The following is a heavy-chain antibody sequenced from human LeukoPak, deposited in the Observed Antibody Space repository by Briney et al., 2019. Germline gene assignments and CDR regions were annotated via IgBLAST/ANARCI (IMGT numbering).Heavy chain of an antibody. CDR3: ARGRYSGYDTSNDY. Sequence: SVKVSCKASGGTFTSYAISWVRQAPGQGLEWMGGIIPIFGTANYAQNFQGRVTITADESTSTAYMELSSLRSEDTAVYYCARGRYSGYDTSNDYWGQGTLVTVSS. D-gene: IGHD5-12*01. V-gene: IGHV1-69*13. J-gene: IGHJ4*02. CDR2: IIPIFGTA. CDR1: GGTFTSYA.